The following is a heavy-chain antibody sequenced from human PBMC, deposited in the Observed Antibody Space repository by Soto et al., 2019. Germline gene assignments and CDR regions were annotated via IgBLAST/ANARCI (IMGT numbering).Heavy chain of an antibody. Sequence: EVQLLESGGGLVQPGGSLRLSCAASGFTFSSYAMSWVRQAPGKGLEWVSAISGSGGSTYYADSVKGRFTISRDNSKNTLYLQMNSLRAEDTAVYYCAKALLGFGEFAGEYYFDYWGQGTLVTVSS. D-gene: IGHD3-10*01. V-gene: IGHV3-23*01. CDR3: AKALLGFGEFAGEYYFDY. CDR1: GFTFSSYA. CDR2: ISGSGGST. J-gene: IGHJ4*02.